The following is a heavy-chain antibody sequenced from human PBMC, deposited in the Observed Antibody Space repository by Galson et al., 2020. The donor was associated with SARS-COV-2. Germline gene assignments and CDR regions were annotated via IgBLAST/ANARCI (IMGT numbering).Heavy chain of an antibody. CDR2: ISWNSGSI. Sequence: GGSLRLSCAASGFTFDDYAMHWVRQAPGKGLEWVSGISWNSGSIGYADSVKGRFTISRDNAKNSLYLQMNSLRAEDTALYYCAKDMGGYCSSTSCPYGMDVWGQGTTVTVSS. CDR1: GFTFDDYA. CDR3: AKDMGGYCSSTSCPYGMDV. D-gene: IGHD2-2*01. V-gene: IGHV3-9*01. J-gene: IGHJ6*02.